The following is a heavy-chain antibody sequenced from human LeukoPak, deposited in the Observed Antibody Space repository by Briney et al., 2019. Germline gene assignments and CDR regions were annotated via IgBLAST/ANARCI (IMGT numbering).Heavy chain of an antibody. V-gene: IGHV3-15*01. CDR3: TTFYHEYSPY. CDR2: IKSNADGGTP. CDR1: GFCFMNAW. D-gene: IGHD2/OR15-2a*01. Sequence: GGSLRLSCAASGFCFMNAWMIWVRQAPGKGLEWVGRIKSNADGGTPDYAAPARGRFTISRDDSKNTLYLQMNSLKTEDTAVYYCTTFYHEYSPYWGRGTLVTVSS. J-gene: IGHJ4*02.